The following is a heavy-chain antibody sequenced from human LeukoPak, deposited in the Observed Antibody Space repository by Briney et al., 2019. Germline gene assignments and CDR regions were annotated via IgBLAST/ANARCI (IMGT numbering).Heavy chain of an antibody. Sequence: PSETLSLTCTVSGDSMSRGSYYWSWIRQPAGKGLEWIGCIYTSGSTEYNPSLQSRVTISVDTSKNQFSLKLSSVTAADTAVYSCARGGFRDAFDIWGQGTMVTVSS. D-gene: IGHD3-10*01. CDR3: ARGGFRDAFDI. CDR2: IYTSGST. V-gene: IGHV4-61*10. CDR1: GDSMSRGSYY. J-gene: IGHJ3*02.